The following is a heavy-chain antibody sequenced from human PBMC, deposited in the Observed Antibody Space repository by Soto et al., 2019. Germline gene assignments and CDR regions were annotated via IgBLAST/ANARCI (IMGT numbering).Heavy chain of an antibody. CDR1: GFTFSSYA. Sequence: QVQLVESGGGVVQPGRSLRLSCAASGFTFSSYAMHWVRQAPGKGLEWVAVISYDGSNKYYADSVKGRFTISRDNSKNTLYLQMNSLRAEDTAVYYCASQAGGSYFDYWGQGTLVTVSS. J-gene: IGHJ4*02. V-gene: IGHV3-30-3*01. CDR2: ISYDGSNK. D-gene: IGHD3-10*01. CDR3: ASQAGGSYFDY.